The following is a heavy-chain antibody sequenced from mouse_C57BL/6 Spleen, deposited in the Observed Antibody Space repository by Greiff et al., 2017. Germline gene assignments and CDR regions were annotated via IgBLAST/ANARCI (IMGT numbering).Heavy chain of an antibody. V-gene: IGHV1-26*01. CDR1: GYTFTDYY. CDR2: INPNNGGT. D-gene: IGHD3-2*02. CDR3: AREGDTAQALYYAMDY. J-gene: IGHJ4*01. Sequence: VQLQQSGPELVKPGASVKISCKASGYTFTDYYMNWVKQSHGKSLEWIGDINPNNGGTSYNQKFKGKATLTVDKSSSTAYMELRSLTSEDSAVYYCAREGDTAQALYYAMDYWGQGTSVTVSS.